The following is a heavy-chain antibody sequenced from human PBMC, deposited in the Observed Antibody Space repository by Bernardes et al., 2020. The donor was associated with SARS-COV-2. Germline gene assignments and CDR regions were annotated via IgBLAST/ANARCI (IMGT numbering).Heavy chain of an antibody. J-gene: IGHJ4*02. CDR2: TYYRSKWYN. Sequence: SQTLSLTFAISGDSVSSNSVAWNWIRQSPSRGLEWLGRTYYRSKWYNNYAVSVKGRLTITTDTSKNQFSLQLNSVTPEDTALYYCARDLTAADKGFDYWGQGILVTVSS. D-gene: IGHD6-13*01. V-gene: IGHV6-1*01. CDR3: ARDLTAADKGFDY. CDR1: GDSVSSNSVA.